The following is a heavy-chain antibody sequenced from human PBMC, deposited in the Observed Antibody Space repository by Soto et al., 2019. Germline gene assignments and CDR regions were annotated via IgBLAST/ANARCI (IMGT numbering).Heavy chain of an antibody. CDR2: IYYSGST. Sequence: PSETLSLTCTVSGGSISSSSYYWGWIRQPPGKGLEGIGSIYYSGSTYYNPSLKSRVTISVDTSKNQFSLYLRPVTATDPAVYYCARHRVLDYPYIWFYPWSQGTLVTVS. CDR1: GGSISSSSYY. V-gene: IGHV4-39*01. CDR3: ARHRVLDYPYIWFYP. D-gene: IGHD4-17*01. J-gene: IGHJ5*02.